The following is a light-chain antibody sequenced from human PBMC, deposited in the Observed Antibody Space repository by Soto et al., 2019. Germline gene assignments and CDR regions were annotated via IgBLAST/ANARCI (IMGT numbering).Light chain of an antibody. J-gene: IGKJ5*01. Sequence: EVVLTQSPGTLSLSPGERATLSCRASQSVDNRLAWYQQKTGQPPRLLIFDASSRATDIPDRFSGRGSGTDFSLTITRLAPEEFALYYCQHYSPSPVTFGQGTRLEIK. CDR1: QSVDNR. CDR2: DAS. CDR3: QHYSPSPVT. V-gene: IGKV3-20*01.